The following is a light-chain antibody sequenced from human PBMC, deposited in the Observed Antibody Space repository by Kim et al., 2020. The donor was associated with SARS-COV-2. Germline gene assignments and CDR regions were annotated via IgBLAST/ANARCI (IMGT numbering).Light chain of an antibody. V-gene: IGKV3-20*01. Sequence: SPGERATLSCRASQSVSSSYLAWYQQKPGQAPRLLIYGAASRATGIPDRFSGSGSGTDFTLTISRLEPEDFAVYYCKQYGSSPWTFGQGTKVEIK. CDR1: QSVSSSY. J-gene: IGKJ1*01. CDR3: KQYGSSPWT. CDR2: GAA.